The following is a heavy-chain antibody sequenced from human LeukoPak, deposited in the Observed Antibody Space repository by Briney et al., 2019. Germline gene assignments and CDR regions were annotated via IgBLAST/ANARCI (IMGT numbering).Heavy chain of an antibody. D-gene: IGHD6-19*01. J-gene: IGHJ4*02. CDR3: ARHSSGWYDY. V-gene: IGHV4-61*05. CDR1: GGSISSSSYY. CDR2: IYYSGST. Sequence: SETLSLTCTVSGGSISSSSYYWGWIRQPPGKGLEWIGYIYYSGSTDYNPSLKSRVTMSVDTSNNQLSLKLTSVTAADTAIYYCARHSSGWYDYWGQGTLVTVSS.